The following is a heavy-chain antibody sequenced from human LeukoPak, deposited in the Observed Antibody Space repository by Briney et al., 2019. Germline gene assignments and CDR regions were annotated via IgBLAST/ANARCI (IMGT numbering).Heavy chain of an antibody. J-gene: IGHJ4*02. CDR3: AGSYSGSLDY. CDR2: ISAYSGST. Sequence: GASVKVSCKASGYTFTTYGISWVRQAPGQGLEWMGWISAYSGSTNYAQNLQGRVTMTTDTSTSTAYMELRSLRSEDTAVYYCAGSYSGSLDYWGQGTLVTVSS. V-gene: IGHV1-18*01. D-gene: IGHD1-26*01. CDR1: GYTFTTYG.